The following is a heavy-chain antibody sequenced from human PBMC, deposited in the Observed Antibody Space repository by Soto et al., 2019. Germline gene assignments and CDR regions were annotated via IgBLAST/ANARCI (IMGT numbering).Heavy chain of an antibody. Sequence: QVQLVQSGAGVKKPGASVKVSCKASGYTFTGYYMHWGRQAPGQGLTWMGWSNPNSGGPNYAQKCKGCITMPRETYISTGHIEVSRLRSDDTAVYYCAGAYGVWSWVKRPRGWCNWVDRWGQGALVTGSS. D-gene: IGHD2-21*01. CDR1: GYTFTGYY. CDR3: AGAYGVWSWVKRPRGWCNWVDR. J-gene: IGHJ5*02. V-gene: IGHV1-2*04. CDR2: SNPNSGGP.